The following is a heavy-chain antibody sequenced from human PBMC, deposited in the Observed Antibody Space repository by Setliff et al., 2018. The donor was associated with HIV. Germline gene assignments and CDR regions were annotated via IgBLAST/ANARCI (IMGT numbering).Heavy chain of an antibody. Sequence: GASVKVSCKASGYTFTSYDVNWVRQAPGQGLEWMGWMNPNSGNTGYAQKFQGRVTMTRNTSISTAYMELSSLRSEDTAVYYCASSWSRVPYYGMDVWGQGTTVTVSS. CDR3: ASSWSRVPYYGMDV. CDR2: MNPNSGNT. J-gene: IGHJ6*02. V-gene: IGHV1-8*01. D-gene: IGHD6-13*01. CDR1: GYTFTSYD.